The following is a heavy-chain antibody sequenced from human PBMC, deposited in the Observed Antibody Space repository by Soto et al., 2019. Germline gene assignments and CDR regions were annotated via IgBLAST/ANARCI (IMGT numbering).Heavy chain of an antibody. CDR2: IYPGDSDT. D-gene: IGHD3-3*01. J-gene: IGHJ6*02. CDR1: GYSFTSYW. CDR3: ARLKRGVVIRRYYYGMDV. Sequence: PRESLKISCKGSGYSFTSYWIGWVRQMPGKGLEWMGIIYPGDSDTRYSPSFQGQVTISADKSISTAYLQWSSLKASDTAMYYCARLKRGVVIRRYYYGMDVWGQGTTVTVSS. V-gene: IGHV5-51*01.